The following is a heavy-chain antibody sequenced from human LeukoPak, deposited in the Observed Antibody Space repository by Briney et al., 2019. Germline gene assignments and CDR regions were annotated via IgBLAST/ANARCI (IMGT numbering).Heavy chain of an antibody. Sequence: SETLSLTCAVHGGSFSGYYWSWIRQPPGKGLEWIGEINHSGSTNYNPSLKSRVTISVDTSKNQLSLKLTSVTAADTALYYCSRSGLTGMREYERADYYYYGMDLWGQGTAVTV. J-gene: IGHJ6*02. CDR3: SRSGLTGMREYERADYYYYGMDL. CDR2: INHSGST. V-gene: IGHV4-34*01. D-gene: IGHD2-2*01. CDR1: GGSFSGYY.